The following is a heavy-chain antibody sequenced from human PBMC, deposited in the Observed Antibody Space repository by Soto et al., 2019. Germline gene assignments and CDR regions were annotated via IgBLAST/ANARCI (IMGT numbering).Heavy chain of an antibody. V-gene: IGHV3-23*01. CDR3: AKIYCSSTSCPGDY. D-gene: IGHD2-2*01. J-gene: IGHJ4*02. Sequence: PGGSLRLSCAASGFTFCSYAMSWVRQAPGKGLEWVSAISGSGGSTYYADSVKGRFTISRDNSKNTLYLQMNSLRAEDTAVYYCAKIYCSSTSCPGDYWGQGTLVTVSS. CDR2: ISGSGGST. CDR1: GFTFCSYA.